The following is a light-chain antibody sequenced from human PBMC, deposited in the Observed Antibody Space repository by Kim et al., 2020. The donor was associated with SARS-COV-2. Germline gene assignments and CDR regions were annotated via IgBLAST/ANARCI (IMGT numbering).Light chain of an antibody. CDR2: GKN. CDR3: QSRDRRGTVV. CDR1: SLRSYY. J-gene: IGLJ2*01. V-gene: IGLV3-19*01. Sequence: SSELTQDPAVSVALGQTVRITCQGDSLRSYYATWYLQRSGQAPVLVFYGKNNRPSGIPDRFSGSSSGNTASLTITGAQAADEAAYYCQSRDRRGTVVFGGGTQLTVL.